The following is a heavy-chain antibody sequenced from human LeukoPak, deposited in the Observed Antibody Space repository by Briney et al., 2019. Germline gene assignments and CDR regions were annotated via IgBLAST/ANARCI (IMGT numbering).Heavy chain of an antibody. Sequence: RGSLRLSCVASGFTLSTYAMSWVRQAPGKGLEWVSVISGSGGSTYYADSVKGRFTTSRDNSKNTMYLQINSLRAEDTAVYYCEKGRYVGSYWDSWGQGTQVTVSS. D-gene: IGHD3-16*01. CDR2: ISGSGGST. J-gene: IGHJ4*03. CDR3: EKGRYVGSYWDS. CDR1: GFTLSTYA. V-gene: IGHV3-23*01.